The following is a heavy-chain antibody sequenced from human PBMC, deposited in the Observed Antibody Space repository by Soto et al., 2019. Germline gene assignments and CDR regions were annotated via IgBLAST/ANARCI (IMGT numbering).Heavy chain of an antibody. CDR2: INPSGRTT. V-gene: IGHV1-46*01. Sequence: QVQLMKSGAEVKKPGASVKVVCKTSGFTFSKYYMHWLRQVPGQGLEWVGVINPSGRTTSYAQKFLGRVTVTRDASTATVYLELNSLRSGDTAVYYCARDLDVTTGTTSFDSWGQGTLVTVSS. CDR1: GFTFSKYY. CDR3: ARDLDVTTGTTSFDS. D-gene: IGHD3-10*01. J-gene: IGHJ4*02.